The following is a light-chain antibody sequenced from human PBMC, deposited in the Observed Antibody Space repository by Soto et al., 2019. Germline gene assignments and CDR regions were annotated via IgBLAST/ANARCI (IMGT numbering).Light chain of an antibody. CDR1: SGHSSYA. J-gene: IGLJ7*01. CDR3: QTWGTGIHV. V-gene: IGLV4-69*01. CDR2: LNSDGSH. Sequence: QLVLSQSPSASASLGASVKLTCTLSSGHSSYAIAWHQQQPEKGPRYLMKLNSDGSHSKGDEIPDRFSGSSSGAERYLTISSLQSEDEADYYCQTWGTGIHVFGGGTQLTV.